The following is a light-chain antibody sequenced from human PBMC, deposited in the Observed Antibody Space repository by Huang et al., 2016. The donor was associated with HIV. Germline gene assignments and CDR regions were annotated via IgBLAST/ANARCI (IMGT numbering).Light chain of an antibody. CDR1: QDITNS. Sequence: DIQMTQSPSSLSASVGDRVTITCHASQDITNSLNWYQHKPGNAPKLLIYDASSLEAGVPSRFRGSGSGTDFSLTIDSLQPEDVATYYCQQYDSLVTFGGGTKVEIK. J-gene: IGKJ4*01. CDR3: QQYDSLVT. CDR2: DAS. V-gene: IGKV1-33*01.